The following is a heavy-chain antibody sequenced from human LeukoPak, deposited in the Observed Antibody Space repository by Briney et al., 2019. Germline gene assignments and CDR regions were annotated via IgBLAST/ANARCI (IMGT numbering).Heavy chain of an antibody. V-gene: IGHV5-51*01. Sequence: GESLKISCKGSGYIFTNYWIGRVRQIPRKGLEWMGIIYPHVSDTRYSPPFQGQVTLAAPESFSTAHLQWGSVKAWDTAIYYCARPRSSWYGFDYWGQGTLVTVSS. CDR2: IYPHVSDT. CDR3: ARPRSSWYGFDY. D-gene: IGHD6-13*01. CDR1: GYIFTNYW. J-gene: IGHJ4*02.